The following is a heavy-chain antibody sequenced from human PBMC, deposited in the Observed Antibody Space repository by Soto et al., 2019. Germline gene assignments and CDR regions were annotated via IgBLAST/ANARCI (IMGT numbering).Heavy chain of an antibody. CDR2: ISAYNGNT. CDR3: AGSSGPTSYYYYTDV. CDR1: GYTFTSYG. D-gene: IGHD6-19*01. J-gene: IGHJ6*03. V-gene: IGHV1-18*01. Sequence: GASVKVSCKASGYTFTSYGISWVRQAPGQGLEWMGWISAYNGNTNYAQKLQGRVTMTTDTSTSTAYMELRSLRSDDTAVYYCAGSSGPTSYYYYTDVWGKGTTVTVAS.